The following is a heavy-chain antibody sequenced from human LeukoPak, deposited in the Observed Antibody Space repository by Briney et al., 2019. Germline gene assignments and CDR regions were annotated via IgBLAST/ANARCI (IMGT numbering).Heavy chain of an antibody. J-gene: IGHJ4*02. D-gene: IGHD3-16*01. CDR1: GFTFSSYW. Sequence: GGSLRLSYAASGFTFSSYWMSWVRQAPGKGLEWVANIKQDGSDKYYLDSMKGRLTISRDNAKNSLYLQVNSLRVEDTAVYYCASLNYGQVWGSPHYYFDYWGQGILVTVSS. V-gene: IGHV3-7*01. CDR2: IKQDGSDK. CDR3: ASLNYGQVWGSPHYYFDY.